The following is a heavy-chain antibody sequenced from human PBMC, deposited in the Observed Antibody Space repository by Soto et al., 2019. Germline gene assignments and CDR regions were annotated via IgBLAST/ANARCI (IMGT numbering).Heavy chain of an antibody. J-gene: IGHJ4*02. Sequence: LRLSCAASGFTFSSYAMHWVRQAPGKGLEWVAVISYDGSNKYYADSVKGRFTISRDNSKNTLYLQMNSLRAEDTAVYYCARDRSWNDDFDYWGQGTLVTVSS. CDR1: GFTFSSYA. CDR2: ISYDGSNK. CDR3: ARDRSWNDDFDY. D-gene: IGHD1-1*01. V-gene: IGHV3-30-3*01.